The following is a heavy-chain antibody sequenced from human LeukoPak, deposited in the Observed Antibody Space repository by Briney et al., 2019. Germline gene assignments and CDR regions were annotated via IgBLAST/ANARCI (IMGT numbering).Heavy chain of an antibody. V-gene: IGHV1-18*01. D-gene: IGHD2-8*01. CDR3: ARGRRYCSNAACYSNYYYMDV. Sequence: ASVKVSCKASGYTFTSYGISWVRQAPGQGLEWMGWISAYNGNTNYAQKLQGRVTMTTDTSTSTAYMDLSSLRSEDTAVYYCARGRRYCSNAACYSNYYYMDVWGTGTTVTVSS. CDR1: GYTFTSYG. CDR2: ISAYNGNT. J-gene: IGHJ6*03.